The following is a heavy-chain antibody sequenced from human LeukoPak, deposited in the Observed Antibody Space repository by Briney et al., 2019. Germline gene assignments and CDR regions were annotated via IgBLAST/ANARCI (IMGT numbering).Heavy chain of an antibody. D-gene: IGHD3-22*01. CDR1: GFPFSDFA. Sequence: GGSLRLSCAGSGFPFSDFAVHWVRQAPGKGLEWVAAISDDGKNNYYADSVKGRFTISRDNSKNTLHLQMNTLRAEDTALYYCVRNYYDSSGYYYSDHWGQGTLVIVSS. CDR2: ISDDGKNN. V-gene: IGHV3-30*04. J-gene: IGHJ4*02. CDR3: VRNYYDSSGYYYSDH.